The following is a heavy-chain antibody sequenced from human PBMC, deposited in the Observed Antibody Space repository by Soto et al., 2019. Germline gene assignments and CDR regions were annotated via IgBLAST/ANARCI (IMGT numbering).Heavy chain of an antibody. Sequence: PVGSLRLSCAASGFTFSSYGMHWVRQAPGKGLEWVAVISYDGSNKYYADSVKGRFTISRDNSKNTLYLQMNSLRAEDTAVYYCAKDPHSSSPLYWGQGTLVTVSS. J-gene: IGHJ4*02. D-gene: IGHD6-6*01. CDR1: GFTFSSYG. V-gene: IGHV3-30*18. CDR2: ISYDGSNK. CDR3: AKDPHSSSPLY.